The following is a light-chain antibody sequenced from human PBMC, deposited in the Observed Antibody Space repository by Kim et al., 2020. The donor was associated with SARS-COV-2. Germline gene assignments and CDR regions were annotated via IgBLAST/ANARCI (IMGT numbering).Light chain of an antibody. CDR2: DAS. V-gene: IGKV3-11*01. CDR3: QQRTNWPPFT. CDR1: QSFSNF. Sequence: LSPGETAPLSCRASQSFSNFLAWYQQKPGQAPRLLIYDASNRAPGIPARFSGSGSGTDFTLTISSLEPEDFAVYYCQQRTNWPPFTFGQGTKLEI. J-gene: IGKJ2*01.